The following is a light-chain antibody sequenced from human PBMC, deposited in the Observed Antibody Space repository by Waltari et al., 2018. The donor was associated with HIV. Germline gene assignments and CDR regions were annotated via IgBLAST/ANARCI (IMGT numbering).Light chain of an antibody. Sequence: QSVLTQPPSVSGAPGQRVTLACAGSTPNIRADYDGHWYQQFPGTAPRLLIYHNNNRPSGVPDRFSGSKSDTSASLAITGLQAEDEADYYCQSYDYTLSAVIFGGGTKLTVL. CDR2: HNN. V-gene: IGLV1-40*01. J-gene: IGLJ2*01. CDR3: QSYDYTLSAVI. CDR1: TPNIRADYD.